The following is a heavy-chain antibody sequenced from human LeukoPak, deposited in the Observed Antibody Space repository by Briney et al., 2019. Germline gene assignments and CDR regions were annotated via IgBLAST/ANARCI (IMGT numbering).Heavy chain of an antibody. CDR2: ISFDGSHK. J-gene: IGHJ4*02. CDR1: GFTFSNYA. CDR3: ARAAVDTPATFDY. V-gene: IGHV3-30-3*01. Sequence: QTGGSLRLSCATSGFTFSNYALHWVRQAPGRGLEWVAVISFDGSHKLYADSVKGRFTISRDSSKNTLSLLMNSLRVEDTAEFYCARAAVDTPATFDYWGQGTLVTVSS. D-gene: IGHD6-13*01.